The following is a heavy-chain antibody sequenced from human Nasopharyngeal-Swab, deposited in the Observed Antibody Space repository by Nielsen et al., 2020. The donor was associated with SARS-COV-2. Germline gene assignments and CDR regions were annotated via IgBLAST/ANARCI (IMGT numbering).Heavy chain of an antibody. CDR1: GFIFSNSA. CDR2: ISISGGTT. J-gene: IGHJ4*02. V-gene: IGHV3-23*01. D-gene: IGHD3-16*01. Sequence: GGSLRLSCAVSGFIFSNSAMCWVRQPPGKGLEWVSGISISGGTTYYADSVKGRFTISRDYSKNTLYLQMNSLRAEDAAVYYCAKGFTGYRSGSYADYWGQGTLVTVSS. CDR3: AKGFTGYRSGSYADY.